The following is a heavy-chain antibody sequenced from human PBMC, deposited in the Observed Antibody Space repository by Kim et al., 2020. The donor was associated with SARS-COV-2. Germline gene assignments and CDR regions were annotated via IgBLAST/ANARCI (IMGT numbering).Heavy chain of an antibody. V-gene: IGHV3-30*04. CDR3: ASQYSGSWRYAFDI. J-gene: IGHJ3*02. CDR1: GFTFSSYA. Sequence: GGSLRLSCAASGFTFSSYAMHWVRQAPGKGLEWVAVISYDGSYKYYADSVKGRFTISRDNSKNTLYLQMNSLRAEDTALYYCASQYSGSWRYAFDIWGQGTTVTVSS. CDR2: ISYDGSYK. D-gene: IGHD6-13*01.